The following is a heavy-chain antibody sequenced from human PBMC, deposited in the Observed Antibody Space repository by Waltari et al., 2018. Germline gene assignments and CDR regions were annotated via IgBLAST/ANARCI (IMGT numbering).Heavy chain of an antibody. CDR1: GFTVSSSY. CDR2: IYSSGST. Sequence: EVQLVESGGGLIQPGGSLRLSCAASGFTVSSSYMSWVRQAPGKGLEWVSVIYSSGSTHYADSVKGRFTLSRDNSKNTLYLQMNSLRAEDTAVYYCAREEEGRGLVLDYWGQGTLVTVSS. CDR3: AREEEGRGLVLDY. V-gene: IGHV3-53*01. J-gene: IGHJ4*02. D-gene: IGHD6-13*01.